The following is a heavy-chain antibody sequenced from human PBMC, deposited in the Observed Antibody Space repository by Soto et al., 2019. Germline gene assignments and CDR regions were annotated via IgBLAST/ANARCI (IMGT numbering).Heavy chain of an antibody. V-gene: IGHV3-9*01. J-gene: IGHJ4*02. CDR1: GFTFDDYA. CDR2: ISWNSGSI. D-gene: IGHD4-17*01. Sequence: PGGSLRLSCAASGFTFDDYAMHWVRLAPGKGLEWVSGISWNSGSIGYADSVKGRFTISRDNAKNSLYLQMNSLRTEDTALYYCAKDMWSGYGDVCFDYWGQGTLVTVSS. CDR3: AKDMWSGYGDVCFDY.